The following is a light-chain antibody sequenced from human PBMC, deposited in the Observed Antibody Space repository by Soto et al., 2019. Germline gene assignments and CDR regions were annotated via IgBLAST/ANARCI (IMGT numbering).Light chain of an antibody. J-gene: IGKJ5*01. Sequence: TQLTQSPSSLSASVGDTVSITCRSSQDVGRWLSWYQQKPGKAPKILIFATSTLQSGVPSRFSGSGSGTDFTLTITSLQSEDFATYYCQQARSFPVTFGQGTRLEI. CDR1: QDVGRW. V-gene: IGKV1D-12*01. CDR3: QQARSFPVT. CDR2: ATS.